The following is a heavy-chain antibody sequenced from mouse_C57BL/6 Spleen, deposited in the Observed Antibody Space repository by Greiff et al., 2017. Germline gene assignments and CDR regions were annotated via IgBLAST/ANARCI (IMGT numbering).Heavy chain of an antibody. CDR1: GFNIKDYY. CDR3: ARDDYDAWFAY. V-gene: IGHV14-2*01. CDR2: IDPEDGET. Sequence: VQLQQSGAELVKPGASVKLSCTASGFNIKDYYMHWVKQRTEQGLEWIGRIDPEDGETKYATKFQGKATITADTSSNTAYLQLSSLTSEDTAVYYCARDDYDAWFAYWGQGTLVTVSA. J-gene: IGHJ3*01. D-gene: IGHD2-4*01.